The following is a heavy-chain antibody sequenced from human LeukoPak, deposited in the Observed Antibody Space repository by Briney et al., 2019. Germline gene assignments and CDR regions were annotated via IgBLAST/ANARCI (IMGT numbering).Heavy chain of an antibody. Sequence: GRSLRLSCAASGFTFSSFDMHWVRQAPGKGLEWVAVISYDGSKKYYANSVKGRVTISRDNSKNTLYLQMNSLRAEDTAVYYCAKVSLGAFDHWGQGTLVTISS. V-gene: IGHV3-30*18. J-gene: IGHJ4*02. CDR1: GFTFSSFD. CDR3: AKVSLGAFDH. CDR2: ISYDGSKK.